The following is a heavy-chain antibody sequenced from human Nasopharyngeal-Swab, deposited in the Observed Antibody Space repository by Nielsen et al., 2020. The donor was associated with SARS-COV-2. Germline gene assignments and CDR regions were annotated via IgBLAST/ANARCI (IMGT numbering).Heavy chain of an antibody. CDR3: AKDPGYDSSGYYYWASHMDY. D-gene: IGHD3-22*01. CDR2: ISGSGGST. J-gene: IGHJ4*02. CDR1: GFTFSSYA. Sequence: GESLKISCAASGFTFSSYAMSWVRQAPGKGLEWVSAISGSGGSTYYADSVKGRFTISRDNSKNTLYLQMNSLRAEDTAVYYCAKDPGYDSSGYYYWASHMDYWGQGTLVTVSS. V-gene: IGHV3-23*01.